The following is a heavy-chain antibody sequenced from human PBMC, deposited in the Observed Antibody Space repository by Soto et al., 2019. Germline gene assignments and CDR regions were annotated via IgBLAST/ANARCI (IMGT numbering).Heavy chain of an antibody. J-gene: IGHJ5*02. CDR2: ISHDGSNK. D-gene: IGHD2-15*01. V-gene: IGHV3-30*18. Sequence: PGGSLRLSCAASGFTFSSYGMHWVRQAPGKGLEWVAVISHDGSNKYYADSVKGRFTISRDNSKNTLYLQMNSLRAEDTAVYYCAKNKVVVVAATQYNWFDPWGQGTLVTVSS. CDR1: GFTFSSYG. CDR3: AKNKVVVVAATQYNWFDP.